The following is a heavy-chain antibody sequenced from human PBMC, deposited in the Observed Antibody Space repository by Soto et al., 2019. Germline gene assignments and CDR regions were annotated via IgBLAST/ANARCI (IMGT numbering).Heavy chain of an antibody. D-gene: IGHD6-19*01. CDR3: ARALSSGWYDFDY. Sequence: EVQLVESGGGLVQPGGSLRLSCAASGFTFSSYWMGWVRQAPGKGLEWVANIKQDGSEKYYVDSVKGRFTISRDNAKNSLYLQMNSLRAEDTAVYYCARALSSGWYDFDYWGQGTLVTVSS. V-gene: IGHV3-7*04. CDR1: GFTFSSYW. J-gene: IGHJ4*02. CDR2: IKQDGSEK.